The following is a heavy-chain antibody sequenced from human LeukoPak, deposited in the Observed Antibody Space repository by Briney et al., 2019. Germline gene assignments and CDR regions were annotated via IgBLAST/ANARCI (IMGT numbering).Heavy chain of an antibody. D-gene: IGHD5-12*01. CDR2: ISSSSSYI. Sequence: GGSLRLSCAASGFTFSSYSVNWVRQAPGKGLEWVSSISSSSSYIYYADSVKGRFTISRDNAKNSLYLQMNSLRAEDTAVYYCARLGYSGYDLSDLRNWFDPWGQGTLVTVSS. CDR3: ARLGYSGYDLSDLRNWFDP. CDR1: GFTFSSYS. V-gene: IGHV3-21*01. J-gene: IGHJ5*02.